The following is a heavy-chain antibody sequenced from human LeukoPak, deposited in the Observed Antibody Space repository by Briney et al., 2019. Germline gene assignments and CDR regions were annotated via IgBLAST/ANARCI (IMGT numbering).Heavy chain of an antibody. D-gene: IGHD6-19*01. J-gene: IGHJ4*02. V-gene: IGHV3-23*01. CDR3: ARDRKWLLTFDS. Sequence: QTGGSLRLSCAASGFTFSNYAMSWVRQTPGKGLECVSVVTGSGGDTYYADSVKGRFTISRDNYKNTLYLQMNSLRADDTAVYYCARDRKWLLTFDSWGQGTLVTVSS. CDR1: GFTFSNYA. CDR2: VTGSGGDT.